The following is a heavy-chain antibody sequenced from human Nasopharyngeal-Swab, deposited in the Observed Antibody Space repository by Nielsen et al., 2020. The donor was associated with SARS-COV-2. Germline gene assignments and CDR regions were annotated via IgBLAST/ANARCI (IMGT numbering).Heavy chain of an antibody. D-gene: IGHD3-16*01. CDR1: GFTFSIYT. Sequence: GESLKISCAASGFTFSIYTMNWVRQAPGKGLEWVSAISSSSYYIKYGESVKGRFTLSRDNAKNSLDLQMNSLRGEDTAVYYCAREGRELWPTFDLWGQGTLVTVSS. J-gene: IGHJ4*02. CDR2: ISSSSYYI. CDR3: AREGRELWPTFDL. V-gene: IGHV3-21*01.